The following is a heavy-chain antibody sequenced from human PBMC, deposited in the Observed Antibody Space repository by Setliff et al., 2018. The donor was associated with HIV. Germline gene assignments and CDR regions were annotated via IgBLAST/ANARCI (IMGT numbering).Heavy chain of an antibody. CDR3: ASVSWARNFDY. J-gene: IGHJ4*02. CDR2: ISSSSSSI. CDR1: GFTFSTXX. D-gene: IGHD7-27*01. Sequence: GGSLRLSCAASGFTFSTXXXXWVRQAPGKGLEWISCISSSSSSIYYADSVKGRFTTSRDNSKNTLYLQMNSLRAEDTAVYYCASVSWARNFDYWGQGALVTVSS. V-gene: IGHV3-48*01.